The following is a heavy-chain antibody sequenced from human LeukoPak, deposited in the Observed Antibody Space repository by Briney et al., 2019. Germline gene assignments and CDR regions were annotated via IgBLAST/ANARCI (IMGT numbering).Heavy chain of an antibody. D-gene: IGHD4-17*01. J-gene: IGHJ4*02. V-gene: IGHV4-30-4*01. Sequence: SGTLSLTCTVSGGSISSGGYYWSWIRQPPGKGLEWIGYIYYSGSTYYNPSLKSRVTISVDTSKNQFSLKLSSVTAADTAVYYCARDRAVTRDFDYWGQGTLVTVSS. CDR1: GGSISSGGYY. CDR2: IYYSGST. CDR3: ARDRAVTRDFDY.